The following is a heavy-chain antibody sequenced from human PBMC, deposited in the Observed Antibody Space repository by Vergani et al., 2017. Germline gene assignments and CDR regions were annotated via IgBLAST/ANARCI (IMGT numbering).Heavy chain of an antibody. CDR1: GFTFSSYA. D-gene: IGHD2-15*01. CDR3: AKDWGCCSAASCGTY. CDR2: ISGTGGST. V-gene: IGHV3-23*01. Sequence: TASGFTFSSYAMSWVRQAPGKGLEWVSVISGTGGSTYYADSVKGRFTISRDNSKNTLYLQMNSLRPEDTAVYYCAKDWGCCSAASCGTYWGQGTLVTVSS. J-gene: IGHJ4*02.